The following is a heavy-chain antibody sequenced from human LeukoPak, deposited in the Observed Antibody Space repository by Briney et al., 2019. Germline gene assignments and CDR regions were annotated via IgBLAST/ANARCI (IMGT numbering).Heavy chain of an antibody. CDR1: GFTFSSYA. V-gene: IGHV3-23*01. CDR3: ASQTGTTCALDY. Sequence: PGGSLRLSCAASGFTFSSYAMSWVRQAPGKGLEWVSAISGSGGSTYYADSEKGRFTISRDNSKNTLYLQMNSLRAEDTAVYYCASQTGTTCALDYWGQGTLVTVSS. D-gene: IGHD1-7*01. J-gene: IGHJ4*02. CDR2: ISGSGGST.